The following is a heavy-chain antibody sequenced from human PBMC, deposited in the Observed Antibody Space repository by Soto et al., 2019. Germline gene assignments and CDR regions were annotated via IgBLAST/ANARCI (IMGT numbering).Heavy chain of an antibody. Sequence: QLQLQESGSGLEKPTQTLSLTCAVSGGSISSGGYSWSWIRDPPGEVLEWIGYIYHSGSTYYNPSLKSRVTISIDRSKNQFSLKLSSVTAADTAVYYCARDFRSGYGDYAFDPWGQGTLVTVSS. J-gene: IGHJ5*02. CDR3: ARDFRSGYGDYAFDP. CDR1: GGSISSGGYS. CDR2: IYHSGST. D-gene: IGHD4-17*01. V-gene: IGHV4-30-2*01.